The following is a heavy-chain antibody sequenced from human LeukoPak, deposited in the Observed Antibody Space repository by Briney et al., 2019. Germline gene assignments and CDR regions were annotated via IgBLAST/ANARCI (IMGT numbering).Heavy chain of an antibody. CDR3: ARRLVTAGITDFFDS. D-gene: IGHD2-2*01. V-gene: IGHV3-23*01. J-gene: IGHJ4*02. CDR1: GFTFSDYS. CDR2: ISPAGDST. Sequence: GESLRLSCTASGFTFSDYSMSWVRQAPGAGLEWVSAISPAGDSTTDADSVKGRFTISRDNSKSTLYLQMNGLTAEDTALYYCARRLVTAGITDFFDSWGQGTLVSVSS.